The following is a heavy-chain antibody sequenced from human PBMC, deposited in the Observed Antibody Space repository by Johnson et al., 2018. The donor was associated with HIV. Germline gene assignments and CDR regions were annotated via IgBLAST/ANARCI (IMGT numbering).Heavy chain of an antibody. J-gene: IGHJ3*02. CDR2: ISSSGSTM. V-gene: IGHV3-11*01. CDR1: GFTFSDYY. Sequence: QVQLVESGGGLVKPGGSLRLSCAASGFTFSDYYMSWIRQAPGKGLEWVSYISSSGSTMYYADSVKGRFTISRANAKNSLYLQMNSLRAEDTAGNYCARNGLIPAAKGVAFDIWGQGTTVTVSS. CDR3: ARNGLIPAAKGVAFDI. D-gene: IGHD2-2*01.